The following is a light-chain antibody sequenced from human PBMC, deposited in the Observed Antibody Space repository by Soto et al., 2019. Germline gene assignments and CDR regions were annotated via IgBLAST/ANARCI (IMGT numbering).Light chain of an antibody. Sequence: QSVLTQPASVSGSPGQSITISCTGSNSDIGAYDYVSWYQQHPGKPPTLLIYEVTFRPSGVPNRFSGSKSGNTATLTISGLLTEDEADYYCWSYASATLIFGGGTKLTVL. CDR1: NSDIGAYDY. CDR2: EVT. J-gene: IGLJ2*01. CDR3: WSYASATLI. V-gene: IGLV2-14*01.